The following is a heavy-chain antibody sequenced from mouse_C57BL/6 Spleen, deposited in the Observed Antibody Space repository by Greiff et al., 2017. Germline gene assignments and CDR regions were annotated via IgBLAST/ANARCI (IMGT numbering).Heavy chain of an antibody. Sequence: EVHLVESGGDLVKPGGSLKLSCAASGFTFSSYGMSWVRQTPDKRLEWVATLSSGGRYTYYPDSVKGRFTISRDNAKNTLYRQMSSLKSEDTAMYYCARWDDYDGFAYWGQGTLVTVSA. CDR2: LSSGGRYT. CDR3: ARWDDYDGFAY. CDR1: GFTFSSYG. D-gene: IGHD2-4*01. V-gene: IGHV5-6*01. J-gene: IGHJ3*01.